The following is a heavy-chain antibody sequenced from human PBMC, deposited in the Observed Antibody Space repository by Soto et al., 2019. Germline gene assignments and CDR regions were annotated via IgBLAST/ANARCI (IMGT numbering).Heavy chain of an antibody. V-gene: IGHV1-18*01. CDR3: ARDAMTTVTTRWFDP. CDR2: ISAYNGNT. CDR1: GYTFTSYG. D-gene: IGHD4-4*01. Sequence: QVQLVQSGAEVKKPGASVKVSCKATGYTFTSYGISWVRQAPGQGLEWMGWISAYNGNTNYAQKLQGRVTMTTDTSTSTAYMELTSLRSDDTAVYYCARDAMTTVTTRWFDPWVQGTLVTVSS. J-gene: IGHJ5*02.